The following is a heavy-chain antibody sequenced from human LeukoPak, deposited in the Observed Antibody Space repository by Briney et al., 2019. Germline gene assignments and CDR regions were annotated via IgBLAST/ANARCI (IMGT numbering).Heavy chain of an antibody. Sequence: SETLSLTCSVSGGSITGYSWSWIRQPPGKGLEWIGYIYYSGDTFYNPSLNSRLSMSVDTPKNQFSLKLSSVTAADTAVYYCVRDSSGWYRWFDPWGQGTLVTVSS. CDR1: GGSITGYS. CDR3: VRDSSGWYRWFDP. D-gene: IGHD6-19*01. CDR2: IYYSGDT. V-gene: IGHV4-59*01. J-gene: IGHJ5*02.